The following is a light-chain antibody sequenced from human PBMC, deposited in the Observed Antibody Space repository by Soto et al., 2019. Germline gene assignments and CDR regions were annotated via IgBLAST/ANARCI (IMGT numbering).Light chain of an antibody. V-gene: IGKV3-20*01. CDR1: QSISRTY. Sequence: EIVLTQSPGTPSLSPGERAALSCRASQSISRTYLAWYQQKRGQAPRLPIYGTSNRATGIPDRFSGSGSGTDFTLTINRLEPEDFAVYFCQQYGNSPYTFGQGTKVDIK. J-gene: IGKJ2*01. CDR2: GTS. CDR3: QQYGNSPYT.